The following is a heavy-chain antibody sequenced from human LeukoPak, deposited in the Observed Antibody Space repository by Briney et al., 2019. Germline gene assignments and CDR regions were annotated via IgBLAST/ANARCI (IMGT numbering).Heavy chain of an antibody. J-gene: IGHJ4*02. CDR3: VSFMSTVTTSGSY. V-gene: IGHV1-2*06. CDR1: GYTLTVYY. Sequence: SVKVPCKSSGYTLTVYYMQGVPHAPAQGLEWMGRITPNSGGTSYAQKFQGRVTRTADTSISTAYMELSRLRSDDTAVYYCVSFMSTVTTSGSYCGQGSLGTV. D-gene: IGHD4-17*01. CDR2: ITPNSGGT.